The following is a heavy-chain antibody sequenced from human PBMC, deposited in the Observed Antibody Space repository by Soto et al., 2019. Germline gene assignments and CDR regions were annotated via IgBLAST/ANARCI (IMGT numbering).Heavy chain of an antibody. V-gene: IGHV3-23*01. J-gene: IGHJ4*02. CDR3: AKDATRTSGWYYFDY. Sequence: EVQLLESGGGLVQPGGSLRLSCAASGFTFSTYAMSWVRQAPGKGLEWVSGISGSGGGSGGSTYYADSVKGRFTISRDNSKNTLYLQMSSLSAEDTAIYYCAKDATRTSGWYYFDYWGQGTLVTVSS. CDR2: ISGSGGGSGGST. D-gene: IGHD6-19*01. CDR1: GFTFSTYA.